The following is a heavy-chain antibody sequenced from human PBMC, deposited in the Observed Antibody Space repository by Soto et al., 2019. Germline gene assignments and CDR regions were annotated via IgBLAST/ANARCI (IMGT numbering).Heavy chain of an antibody. CDR1: GFSVRTNY. Sequence: GGSLRLSCAASGFSVRTNYMSWVRQAPGKGLEWVSVFESGGSIYYADSVKGRFTMSRDNAKNSLYLQMDSLRAEDTAAYYCARDSGYGSWSSVNHHLDYWGHGTLVTVSS. D-gene: IGHD3-10*01. V-gene: IGHV3-53*01. CDR3: ARDSGYGSWSSVNHHLDY. CDR2: FESGGSI. J-gene: IGHJ4*01.